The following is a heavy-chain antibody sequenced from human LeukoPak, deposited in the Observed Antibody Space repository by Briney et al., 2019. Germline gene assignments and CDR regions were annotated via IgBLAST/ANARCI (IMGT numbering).Heavy chain of an antibody. J-gene: IGHJ3*01. CDR2: IRHDGSNN. Sequence: PGGSLRPSCAPSGFAFGAYGMHWVRQAPGKGLEWVSFIRHDGSNNYYAGSVKGRFTISKDNFKSTLSLQMNSLRPDDTAVYYCARDVGPYYDGSGSSTAFDVWGQGTLVTVS. CDR3: ARDVGPYYDGSGSSTAFDV. D-gene: IGHD3-10*01. V-gene: IGHV3-30*02. CDR1: GFAFGAYG.